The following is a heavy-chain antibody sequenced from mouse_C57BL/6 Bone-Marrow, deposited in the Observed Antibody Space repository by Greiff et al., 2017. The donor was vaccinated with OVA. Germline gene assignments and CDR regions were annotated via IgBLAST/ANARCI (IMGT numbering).Heavy chain of an antibody. D-gene: IGHD1-3*01. V-gene: IGHV1-64*01. J-gene: IGHJ2*01. CDR2: IHPNSGST. CDR3: ARRTSGHYFDY. Sequence: QVQLQQPGAELVKPGASVKLSCKASGYTFTSYWMHWVKQRPGQGLEWIGMIHPNSGSTNYNEKFKSKATLTVDKSSSTAYMQLSSLTSEDSAVDYCARRTSGHYFDYWGQGTTLTVSS. CDR1: GYTFTSYW.